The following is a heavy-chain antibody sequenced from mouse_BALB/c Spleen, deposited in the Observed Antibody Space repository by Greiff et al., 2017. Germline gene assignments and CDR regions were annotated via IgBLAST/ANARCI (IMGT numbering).Heavy chain of an antibody. CDR1: GFSLTGYG. CDR2: IWGDGST. J-gene: IGHJ1*01. CDR3: ARGEYDNPSYWDIDV. Sequence: QVQLKQSGPGLVAPSQSLSITCTVSGFSLTGYGVNWVRQPPGKGLEWLGMIWGDGSTDYNSALKSRLSISKDNSKSQVFLKMNSLQTDDTARYYCARGEYDNPSYWDIDVWGAGTTVTVSA. V-gene: IGHV2-6-7*01. D-gene: IGHD2-10*02.